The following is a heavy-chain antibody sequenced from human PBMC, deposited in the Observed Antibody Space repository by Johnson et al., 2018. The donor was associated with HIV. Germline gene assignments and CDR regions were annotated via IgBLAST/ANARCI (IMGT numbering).Heavy chain of an antibody. Sequence: VQLVESGGGLVQPGRSLRLSCAASGFTFSSYWMSWVRQAPGKGLEWVSSISGSGGSKYYADSAKGRFTISRDNSKNTLYLQMNSLRAEDTAVHYCAKVRYYDRDAFDIWGPGTLVTVSS. J-gene: IGHJ3*02. D-gene: IGHD3-22*01. CDR1: GFTFSSYW. V-gene: IGHV3-23*04. CDR3: AKVRYYDRDAFDI. CDR2: ISGSGGSK.